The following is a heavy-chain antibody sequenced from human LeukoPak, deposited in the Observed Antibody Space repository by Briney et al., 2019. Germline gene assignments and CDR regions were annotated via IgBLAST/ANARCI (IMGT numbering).Heavy chain of an antibody. CDR3: ATAAPGSYGGYEI. CDR1: AYIFIQYY. D-gene: IGHD1-26*01. CDR2: VNYNNGGT. J-gene: IGHJ3*02. V-gene: IGHV1-2*02. Sequence: SSIKVTFKACAYIFIQYYMHWVRQAPGQGLEWMGWVNYNNGGTNYAQRFQGRVIMTRHTPMSTAYIEMKWLTLGGTVLYYCATAAPGSYGGYEIWGQGTMVTVSS.